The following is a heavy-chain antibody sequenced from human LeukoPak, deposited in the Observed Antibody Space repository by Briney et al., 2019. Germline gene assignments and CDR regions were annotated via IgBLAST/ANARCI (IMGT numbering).Heavy chain of an antibody. CDR2: ISGDGGAT. D-gene: IGHD1-26*01. J-gene: IGHJ3*01. CDR1: GFLFDDYA. Sequence: PGGSLRLSCAASGFLFDDYAVHWVRQVPGKGLEWVSLISGDGGATYYADSMEGRFTISRNNSENSLYLQMNSLRVDDTALYYCARQTEVGAFDVWGQGTVVTVS. CDR3: ARQTEVGAFDV. V-gene: IGHV3-43*02.